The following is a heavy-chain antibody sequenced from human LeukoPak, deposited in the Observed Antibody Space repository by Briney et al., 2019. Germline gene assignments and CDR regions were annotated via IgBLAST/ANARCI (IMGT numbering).Heavy chain of an antibody. V-gene: IGHV3-7*01. CDR2: IKGDGSEK. J-gene: IGHJ3*02. CDR3: ARAHRITRLSAFDI. CDR1: GFTFSSYW. Sequence: GGSLRLSCAASGFTFSSYWMTWVRQAPGKGLEWVGNIKGDGSEKYYVDSVKGRFTISRDNAKNSLYLQMNSLRAEDTAVYYCARAHRITRLSAFDIWGQGTMVTVSS. D-gene: IGHD3-10*01.